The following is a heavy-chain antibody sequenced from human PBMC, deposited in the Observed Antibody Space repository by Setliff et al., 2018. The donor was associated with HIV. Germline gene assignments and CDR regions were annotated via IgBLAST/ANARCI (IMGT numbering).Heavy chain of an antibody. CDR1: GGSFNAYY. CDR3: ARGPARAVARPGWLDP. J-gene: IGHJ5*02. Sequence: SETLSLTCAVYGGSFNAYYWSWIRQPPGKGLEWIGEVNHRGSSNYNPSLKSRVSISVDTSKNQFSLNLYSVTAADTAVYYCARGPARAVARPGWLDPWGQGTLVTVSS. CDR2: VNHRGSS. V-gene: IGHV4-34*01. D-gene: IGHD6-19*01.